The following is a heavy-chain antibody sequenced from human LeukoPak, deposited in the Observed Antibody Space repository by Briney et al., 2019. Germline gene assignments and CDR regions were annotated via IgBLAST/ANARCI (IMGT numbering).Heavy chain of an antibody. Sequence: GGSLRLSCAASGFTFSSYGMHWVRQAPGKGLEWVAVISYDGSNKYYADSVKGRFTISRDNSKNTLYLQMNSLRAEDTAVYYCARARVGCTNYAFDIWGQGQWSPSLQ. CDR2: ISYDGSNK. CDR1: GFTFSSYG. CDR3: ARARVGCTNYAFDI. J-gene: IGHJ3*02. V-gene: IGHV3-30*03. D-gene: IGHD2-8*01.